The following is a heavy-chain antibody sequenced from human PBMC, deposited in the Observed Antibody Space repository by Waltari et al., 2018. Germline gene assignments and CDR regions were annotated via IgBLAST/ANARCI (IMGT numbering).Heavy chain of an antibody. CDR3: ARGYGTAIPPAFDI. V-gene: IGHV1-2*02. J-gene: IGHJ3*02. CDR1: GYTFTGYH. CDR2: INPNSGGT. D-gene: IGHD2-21*02. Sequence: VQLVQARAEVKKPGVSVKVSCKASGYTFTGYHMHWVRQAPGQGLEWMGWINPNSGGTNYAQKFQGRVTMTRDTSISTAYMELSRLRSDDTAVYYCARGYGTAIPPAFDIWGQGTMVTVSS.